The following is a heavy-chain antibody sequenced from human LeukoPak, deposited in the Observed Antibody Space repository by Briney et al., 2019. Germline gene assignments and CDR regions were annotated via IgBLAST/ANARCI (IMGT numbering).Heavy chain of an antibody. Sequence: GASVKVSCKASGYTFTSCGISWVRQAPGQGLEWMGWISAYNGNTNYAQKLQGRVTMTTDTSTSTAYMELRSLRSDDTAVYYCARDLCSGGSCAGAHTLWGQGTLVTVSS. CDR2: ISAYNGNT. J-gene: IGHJ4*02. CDR1: GYTFTSCG. D-gene: IGHD2-15*01. CDR3: ARDLCSGGSCAGAHTL. V-gene: IGHV1-18*01.